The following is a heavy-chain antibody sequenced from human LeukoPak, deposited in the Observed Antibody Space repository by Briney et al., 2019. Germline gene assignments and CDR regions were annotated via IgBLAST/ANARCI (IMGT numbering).Heavy chain of an antibody. CDR1: GFTLSSYR. J-gene: IGHJ3*02. D-gene: IGHD1-26*01. Sequence: GGSLRLSCAASGFTLSSYRMNWVRQAPGKGLEWVSCISSSRSYIYYADSVKGRFTISRDNAKNSLYLKMNSLRAEDTAVYHCARDLSGSYLRVFDIWGQGTMVTVS. CDR2: ISSSRSYI. CDR3: ARDLSGSYLRVFDI. V-gene: IGHV3-21*01.